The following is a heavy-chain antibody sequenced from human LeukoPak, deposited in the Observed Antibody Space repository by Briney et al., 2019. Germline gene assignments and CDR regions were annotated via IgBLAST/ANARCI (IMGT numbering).Heavy chain of an antibody. V-gene: IGHV3-30*02. CDR3: AKDLSPYQLLPNWFDP. CDR2: IWYDGSNQ. D-gene: IGHD2-2*01. Sequence: GGSLRLSCAASGFTFKNYGMHWVRQAPGKGLEWVAVIWYDGSNQHYADSVRGRFTISRDNSKNMLYLQMNSLRAEDTAVYYCAKDLSPYQLLPNWFDPWGQGTLVTVSS. J-gene: IGHJ5*02. CDR1: GFTFKNYG.